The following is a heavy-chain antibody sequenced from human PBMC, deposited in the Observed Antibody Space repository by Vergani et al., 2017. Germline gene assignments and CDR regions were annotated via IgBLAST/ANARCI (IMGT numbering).Heavy chain of an antibody. CDR3: AKDIRDGYSYGPLFDD. J-gene: IGHJ4*02. Sequence: EVQLLESGGGLVQPGGSLRLSCAASGFTFSSYAMSWVRQAPGKGLEWVSAISGSGGSTYYADSVRGRFTISRDNAKNSLYLQMNSLRAEDTALYYCAKDIRDGYSYGPLFDDWGQGTLVTVSS. D-gene: IGHD5-18*01. CDR1: GFTFSSYA. CDR2: ISGSGGST. V-gene: IGHV3-23*01.